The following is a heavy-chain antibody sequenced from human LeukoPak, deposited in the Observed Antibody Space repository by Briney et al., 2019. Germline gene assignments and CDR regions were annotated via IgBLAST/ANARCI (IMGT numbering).Heavy chain of an antibody. J-gene: IGHJ4*02. CDR1: GYSFTSFG. CDR3: ARTRPTWEGWGFDY. CDR2: ISASNGDT. V-gene: IGHV1-18*01. D-gene: IGHD1-26*01. Sequence: AASVKVSCKAWGYSFTSFGITWLRQAPGQGLEWMGWISASNGDTNYARNLQGRVTLTTDTSTSTAYMDLRSLRSDDTAVYYCARTRPTWEGWGFDYWAREPWSPSPQ.